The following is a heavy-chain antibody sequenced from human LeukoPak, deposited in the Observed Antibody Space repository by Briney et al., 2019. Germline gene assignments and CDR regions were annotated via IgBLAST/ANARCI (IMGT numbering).Heavy chain of an antibody. J-gene: IGHJ4*02. CDR3: ARELAAAGTLDY. D-gene: IGHD6-13*01. CDR1: GGSISSGGYY. CDR2: IYYSGST. Sequence: SETLSLTCTVSGGSISSGGYYWSWIRQHPGKGLEWIGYIYYSGSTYYNPSLKSRVTISVDTSKNQFSLKLSSVTAADTAVYYCARELAAAGTLDYWGQGTLVTVSS. V-gene: IGHV4-31*03.